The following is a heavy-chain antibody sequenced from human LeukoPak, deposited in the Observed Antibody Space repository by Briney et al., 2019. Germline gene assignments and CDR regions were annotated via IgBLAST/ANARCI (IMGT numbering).Heavy chain of an antibody. CDR1: GGSISSGSYY. Sequence: SQTLSFTCTVSGGSISSGSYYWSWIRQPAGKGLEWIGRIYTSGSTNYNPSLKSRVTISVDTSKNQFSLKLSSVTAADTAVYYRAGDQGEKSAYCDILTGYYAFDIWGQGTMVTVSS. V-gene: IGHV4-61*02. CDR2: IYTSGST. CDR3: AGDQGEKSAYCDILTGYYAFDI. D-gene: IGHD3-9*01. J-gene: IGHJ3*02.